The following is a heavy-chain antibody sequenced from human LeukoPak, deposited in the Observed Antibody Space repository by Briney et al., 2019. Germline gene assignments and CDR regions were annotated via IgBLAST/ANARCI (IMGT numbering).Heavy chain of an antibody. J-gene: IGHJ4*02. CDR3: ATSPDYDSSGYSFDY. Sequence: GGSLRLSCAASGFTFSSYAMSWVRQAPGKGLERVTAISGSGGSTYYADSVKGRSTISRDNSKNTLYLQMNSLRAEDTAVYYCATSPDYDSSGYSFDYWGQGTLVTVSS. V-gene: IGHV3-23*01. CDR1: GFTFSSYA. D-gene: IGHD3-22*01. CDR2: ISGSGGST.